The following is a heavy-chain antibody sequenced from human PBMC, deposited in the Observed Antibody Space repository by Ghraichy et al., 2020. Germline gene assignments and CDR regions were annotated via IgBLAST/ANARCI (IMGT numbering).Heavy chain of an antibody. V-gene: IGHV4-39*01. D-gene: IGHD3-10*01. CDR3: ARHRTYYYGSGILSSPEPNWFDP. CDR2: IYYSGST. CDR1: GGSISSSSYY. J-gene: IGHJ5*02. Sequence: SETLSFTCTVSGGSISSSSYYWGWIRQPPGKGLEWIGSIYYSGSTYYNPSLKSRVTISVDTSKNQFSLKLSSVTAADTAVYYCARHRTYYYGSGILSSPEPNWFDPWGQGTLVTVSS.